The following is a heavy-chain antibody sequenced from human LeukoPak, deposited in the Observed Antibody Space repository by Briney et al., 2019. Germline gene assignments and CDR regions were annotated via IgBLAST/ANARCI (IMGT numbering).Heavy chain of an antibody. J-gene: IGHJ4*02. CDR2: IKTDGSEK. CDR3: TTDLNWEGY. CDR1: GFTFGSYW. D-gene: IGHD7-27*01. V-gene: IGHV3-7*04. Sequence: PGGSLRLSCAASGFTFGSYWMTWVRQAPGQGLECVANIKTDGSEKYYLDSVKGRFTISRDNAKNSLYLQMNRLSAEDTAVYYCTTDLNWEGYWGQGTLVTVSS.